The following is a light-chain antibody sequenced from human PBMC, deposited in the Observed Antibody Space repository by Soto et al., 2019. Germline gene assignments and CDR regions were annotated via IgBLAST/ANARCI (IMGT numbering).Light chain of an antibody. J-gene: IGLJ3*02. CDR2: ANS. V-gene: IGLV1-40*01. CDR1: SSNIGAGHD. Sequence: QPVLTQPPSVSGAPGQRVTISCTGSSSNIGAGHDVHWYQQVPGTAPKLLIFANSNRPSGVPDRFSGSKSGTSASLAITGLQAEDEADYYCQSYDSGLSGSVFGGGTKLTVL. CDR3: QSYDSGLSGSV.